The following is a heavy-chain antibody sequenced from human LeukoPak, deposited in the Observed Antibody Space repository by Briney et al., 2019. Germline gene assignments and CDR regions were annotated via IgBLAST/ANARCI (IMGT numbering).Heavy chain of an antibody. V-gene: IGHV3-7*05. CDR2: IEEHGSQI. J-gene: IGHJ3*02. CDR1: GFAFSNYW. CDR3: ARILRLHTPRASDI. D-gene: IGHD4-11*01. Sequence: QTGGSLRLSCAASGFAFSNYWMTWVRQAPGKGLEWVANIEEHGSQIYYVDSVRGRFTISRDNAQNSLFLQMNSLRAEDTALYYCARILRLHTPRASDIWGQGTMVTVSS.